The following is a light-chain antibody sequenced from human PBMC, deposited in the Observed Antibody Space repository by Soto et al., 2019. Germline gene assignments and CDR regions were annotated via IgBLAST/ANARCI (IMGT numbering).Light chain of an antibody. Sequence: QSALPQPASLSGSPRQSITISCTGTSSDVGGYNYVSWYQHHPGKAPKLKIYDVSNRPSGVSNRFSGSKSGNTASLTISGLQAEDEADYYCSSYTSSSTLFGGGTKLTVL. V-gene: IGLV2-14*03. CDR1: SSDVGGYNY. CDR3: SSYTSSSTL. CDR2: DVS. J-gene: IGLJ2*01.